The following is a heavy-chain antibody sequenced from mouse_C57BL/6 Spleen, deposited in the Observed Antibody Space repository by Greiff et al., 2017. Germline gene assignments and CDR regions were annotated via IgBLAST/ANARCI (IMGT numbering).Heavy chain of an antibody. Sequence: EVQVVESGGGLVKPGGSLKLSCAASGFTFSSYAMSWVRQTPEKRLEWVATISDGGSYTYYPDNVKGRFTITRDNAKNNLYLQMSHLKSEDTAMYYCAREVYGSSSWYFDVWGTGTTVTVSS. D-gene: IGHD1-1*01. CDR3: AREVYGSSSWYFDV. CDR1: GFTFSSYA. CDR2: ISDGGSYT. J-gene: IGHJ1*03. V-gene: IGHV5-4*01.